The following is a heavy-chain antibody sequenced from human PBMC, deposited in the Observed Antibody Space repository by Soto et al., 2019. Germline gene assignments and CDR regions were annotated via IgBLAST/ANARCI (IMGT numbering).Heavy chain of an antibody. CDR2: INPSTTTT. J-gene: IGHJ4*02. CDR3: AREAEEYSGSDF. Sequence: GASVKVSARLLDTYVHWMRQAPGQGLEWLGVINPSTTTTYDQRFQGRVTMTRDTSTSTVYMELSSLRSDDTAVYYCAREAEEYSGSDFWGPGSLVTVSS. V-gene: IGHV1-46*03. D-gene: IGHD3-10*01. CDR1: DTY.